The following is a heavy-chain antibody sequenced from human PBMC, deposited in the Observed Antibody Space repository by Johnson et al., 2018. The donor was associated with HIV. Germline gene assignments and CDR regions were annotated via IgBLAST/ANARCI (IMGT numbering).Heavy chain of an antibody. CDR3: ARGRDSIGDGGAFDI. D-gene: IGHD3-10*01. J-gene: IGHJ3*02. V-gene: IGHV3-7*03. Sequence: VQLVESGGGVVQPGRSLRLSCAASGFTVSSNYMSWVRQAPGKGLEWVANIKQDGSEKYYVDSTKGRFTISRDNAKNSLYLQMNSLRVEDTAVYYCARGRDSIGDGGAFDIWGQGTMVTVSS. CDR1: GFTVSSNY. CDR2: IKQDGSEK.